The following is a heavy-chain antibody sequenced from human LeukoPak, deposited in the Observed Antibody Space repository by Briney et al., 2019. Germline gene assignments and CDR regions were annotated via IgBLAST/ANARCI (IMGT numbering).Heavy chain of an antibody. J-gene: IGHJ4*02. CDR1: GFTFSSYS. D-gene: IGHD6-13*01. CDR2: IYSSGST. V-gene: IGHV3-53*01. Sequence: GGSLRLSCAASGFTFSSYSMSWVRQAPGKGLEWVSVIYSSGSTYYADSVKGRFTISRDNSKNTLHLQMNTLRAEDTAVYYCASRIATAGSVDYWGQGTLVTVSS. CDR3: ASRIATAGSVDY.